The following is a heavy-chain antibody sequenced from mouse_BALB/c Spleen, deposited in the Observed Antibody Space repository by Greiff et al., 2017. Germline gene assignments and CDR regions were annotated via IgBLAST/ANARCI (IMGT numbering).Heavy chain of an antibody. Sequence: EVQLHQSGAELVKPGASVKLSCTASGFNIKDTYMHWVKQRPEQGLEWIGRIDPANGNTKYDPKFQGKATITADTSSNTAYLQLSSLTSEDTAVYYCARRLGMDYWGQGTTLTVSS. CDR1: GFNIKDTY. D-gene: IGHD4-1*01. CDR2: IDPANGNT. V-gene: IGHV14-3*02. CDR3: ARRLGMDY. J-gene: IGHJ2*01.